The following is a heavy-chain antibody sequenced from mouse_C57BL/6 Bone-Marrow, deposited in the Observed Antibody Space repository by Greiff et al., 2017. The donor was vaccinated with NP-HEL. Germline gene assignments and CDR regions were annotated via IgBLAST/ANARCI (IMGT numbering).Heavy chain of an antibody. J-gene: IGHJ2*01. CDR1: GYTFTSYW. Sequence: QVQLQQSGAELVKPGASVKLSCKASGYTFTSYWMQWVKQRPGQGLEWIGEIDPSDSYTNYNQKFKGKATLTVDTSSSTAYMLLSSLTSEDSAVYYCAREGGLTFYFDYWGQGTTLTVSA. D-gene: IGHD4-1*01. CDR2: IDPSDSYT. CDR3: AREGGLTFYFDY. V-gene: IGHV1-50*01.